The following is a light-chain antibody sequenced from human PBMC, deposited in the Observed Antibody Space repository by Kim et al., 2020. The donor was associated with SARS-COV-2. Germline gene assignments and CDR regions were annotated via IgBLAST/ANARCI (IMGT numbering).Light chain of an antibody. CDR2: RNT. CDR3: ATWDDSLSGQV. J-gene: IGLJ3*02. Sequence: GQRVTMSCSGSSSNIGSNYVYWYQQFPGTAPKLLIYRNTQRPSGVPDRFSGSKSGTSASLAISGLRSEDEADYYCATWDDSLSGQVFGEGTQLTVL. V-gene: IGLV1-47*01. CDR1: SSNIGSNY.